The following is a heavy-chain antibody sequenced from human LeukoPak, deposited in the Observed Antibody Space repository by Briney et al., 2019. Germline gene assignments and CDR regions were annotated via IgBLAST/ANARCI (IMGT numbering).Heavy chain of an antibody. V-gene: IGHV3-23*01. CDR1: GFTFSSYA. CDR3: ASTQSYSSGWYDGYDAFDI. J-gene: IGHJ3*02. D-gene: IGHD6-19*01. Sequence: PGGSLILSCAASGFTFSSYAMSWGRQAPGEGLEWCSAISGSGGSTYYADSVKGRFTISRDNSKNTLYLQMNSLRAEDTAVYYCASTQSYSSGWYDGYDAFDIWGQGTMVTVSS. CDR2: ISGSGGST.